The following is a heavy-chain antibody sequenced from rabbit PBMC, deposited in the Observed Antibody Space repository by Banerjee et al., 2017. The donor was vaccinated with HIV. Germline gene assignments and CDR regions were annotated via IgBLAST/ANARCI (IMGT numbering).Heavy chain of an antibody. CDR3: ARGGGGGYGLNL. Sequence: QSLEESGGGLVQPEGSLTLTCTASGFSFSSSYYMCWVRQAPGKGLEWIACINTSSGNTVYATWAKGRFTISKTSSTTVTLQMTSLTAADTATYFCARGGGGGYGLNLWGPGTLVTVS. CDR2: INTSSGNT. D-gene: IGHD2-1*01. J-gene: IGHJ4*01. V-gene: IGHV1S40*01. CDR1: GFSFSSSYY.